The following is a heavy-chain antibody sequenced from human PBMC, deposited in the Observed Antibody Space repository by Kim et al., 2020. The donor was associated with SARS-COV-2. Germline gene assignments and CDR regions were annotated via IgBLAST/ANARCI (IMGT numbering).Heavy chain of an antibody. J-gene: IGHJ6*02. Sequence: GESLKISCKGSGYSFTSYWISWVRQMPGKGLEWMGKIDPSDSYTNYSPSFQGHVTISADKSISTAYLQWSSLKASDTAMYYCARHGLACSGGSCYYYYGMDVWGQGTTVTVSS. CDR1: GYSFTSYW. D-gene: IGHD2-15*01. CDR3: ARHGLACSGGSCYYYYGMDV. V-gene: IGHV5-10-1*01. CDR2: IDPSDSYT.